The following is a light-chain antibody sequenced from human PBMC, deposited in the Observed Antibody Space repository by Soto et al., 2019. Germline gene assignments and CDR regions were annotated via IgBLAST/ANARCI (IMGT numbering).Light chain of an antibody. Sequence: EIVLTQSPGTLSLSPGERATLSCRASQSVSSSYLAWYQQKPGQAPRLLIYGASSRATGIPDRFSGSGSGTDFTLTISRLELEDFEVYYCQQYGSSFSITFGQGTRLEIK. V-gene: IGKV3-20*01. CDR1: QSVSSSY. J-gene: IGKJ5*01. CDR3: QQYGSSFSIT. CDR2: GAS.